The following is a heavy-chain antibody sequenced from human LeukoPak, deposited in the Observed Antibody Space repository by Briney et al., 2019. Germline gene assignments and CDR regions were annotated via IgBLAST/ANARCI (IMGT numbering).Heavy chain of an antibody. Sequence: PGGSLRLSCSASGFTFSNYAMHWVRQAPGKGLEWLAVVSYDGSNKYYAGSVKGRFTISRDNSQNTLYLQMDSLRGEDTALYYCARRPPASVMDVWGQGTTVTVSS. CDR2: VSYDGSNK. J-gene: IGHJ6*02. V-gene: IGHV3-30*01. CDR3: ARRPPASVMDV. D-gene: IGHD2-2*01. CDR1: GFTFSNYA.